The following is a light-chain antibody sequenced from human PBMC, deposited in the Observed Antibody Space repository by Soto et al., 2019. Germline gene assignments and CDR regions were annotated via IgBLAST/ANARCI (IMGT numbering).Light chain of an antibody. J-gene: IGKJ1*01. CDR1: QSISSY. CDR2: AAS. V-gene: IGKV1-39*01. Sequence: DIQMTQSPSSLSASVGDRVTITCRASQSISSYLNWYQQKPGKAPKVLIYAASSLQSGVPSRFRGSGSGTDFTLTISSLQPEDFATYYCQQSYNTPQTFGQGTKVEIK. CDR3: QQSYNTPQT.